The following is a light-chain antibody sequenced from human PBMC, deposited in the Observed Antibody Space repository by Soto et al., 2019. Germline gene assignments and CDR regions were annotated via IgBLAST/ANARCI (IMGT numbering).Light chain of an antibody. Sequence: QSALTQPASVSGSPGQSITISCTGTSSAVGGYNYVSWYQQHPGKAPKLMIYEVSNRPSGVSNRFSGSKSGNTASLGITGLQTGDEADYYCEAWDSSLSAGVFGGGTKVTVL. CDR2: EVS. CDR1: SSAVGGYNY. J-gene: IGLJ3*02. CDR3: EAWDSSLSAGV. V-gene: IGLV2-14*01.